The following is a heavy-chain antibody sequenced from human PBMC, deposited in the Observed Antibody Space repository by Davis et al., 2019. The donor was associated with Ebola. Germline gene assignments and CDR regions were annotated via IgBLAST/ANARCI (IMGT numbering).Heavy chain of an antibody. CDR3: AKYLGSGSPRPYFDY. V-gene: IGHV3-23*01. Sequence: GESLKISCAASGFTFSSYAMSWVRQAPGKGLEWVSAISGSGGSTYYADSVKGRFTISRDNSKNTLYLQMNSLRAEDTAVYYCAKYLGSGSPRPYFDYWGQGTLVTVSS. CDR2: ISGSGGST. D-gene: IGHD3-10*01. CDR1: GFTFSSYA. J-gene: IGHJ4*02.